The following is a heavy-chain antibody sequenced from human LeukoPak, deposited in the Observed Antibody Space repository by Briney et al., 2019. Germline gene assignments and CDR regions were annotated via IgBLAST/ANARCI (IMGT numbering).Heavy chain of an antibody. CDR1: GFTFSSYA. V-gene: IGHV3-23*01. J-gene: IGHJ4*02. Sequence: GGSLRLSCAASGFTFSSYAMSWVRQAPGKGLEWVSVISGGGYSTYYADSVKGRFTISRDNSKNTLYLQMNSLRAEDTAVYYCAKDRVVGATSNYFDYWGQGTLVTVSS. CDR2: ISGGGYST. D-gene: IGHD1-26*01. CDR3: AKDRVVGATSNYFDY.